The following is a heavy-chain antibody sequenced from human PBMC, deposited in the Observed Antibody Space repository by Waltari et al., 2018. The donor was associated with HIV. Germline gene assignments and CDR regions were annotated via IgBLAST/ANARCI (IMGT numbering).Heavy chain of an antibody. D-gene: IGHD6-6*01. J-gene: IGHJ4*02. CDR3: ARGYSSSRWIPLYH. CDR1: GFTFSSFA. CDR2: FWSDGVEI. Sequence: QVQLVESGGGVVQPGTSLTLSCAVSGFTFSSFAIDWVRQSPAKGLEWLAVFWSDGVEISYADSVKGRFTISKDSSQKTLYLHLTSLRAEDTALYYCARGYSSSRWIPLYHWGRGTLVTVSS. V-gene: IGHV3-33*01.